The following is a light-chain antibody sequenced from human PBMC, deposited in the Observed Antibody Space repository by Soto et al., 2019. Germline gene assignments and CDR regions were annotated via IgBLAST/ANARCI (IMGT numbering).Light chain of an antibody. CDR2: EGN. CDR3: TSYTSDNRNYV. V-gene: IGLV2-14*02. J-gene: IGLJ1*01. CDR1: SSDVGSYDL. Sequence: QSALTQPASVSGSPGQSITISCTGTSSDVGSYDLVSWYQQHPGKAPKLMIYEGNKRPSGVSDRFSGSKSGNTASLTISGLQAEDEADYFCTSYTSDNRNYVFGTGTKLTVL.